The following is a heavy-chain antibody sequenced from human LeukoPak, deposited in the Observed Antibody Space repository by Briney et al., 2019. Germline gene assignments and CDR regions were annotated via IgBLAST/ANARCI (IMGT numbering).Heavy chain of an antibody. Sequence: NASETLSLTCAVYGGSFSGYYWSWIRQPPGKGLEWIGEINHSGSINYNPSLKSRVTISVDTSKNQFSLKLSSVTAADTAVYYCARGTNSDGLGYWGQGTLVTVSS. V-gene: IGHV4-34*01. J-gene: IGHJ4*02. CDR2: INHSGSI. CDR3: ARGTNSDGLGY. D-gene: IGHD5-24*01. CDR1: GGSFSGYY.